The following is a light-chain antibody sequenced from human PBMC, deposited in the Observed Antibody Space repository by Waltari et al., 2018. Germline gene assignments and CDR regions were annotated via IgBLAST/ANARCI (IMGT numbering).Light chain of an antibody. CDR1: QSVRTY. V-gene: IGKV3-11*01. CDR3: QERSNWPGGA. CDR2: DAS. Sequence: EIVLTQCPATLSLSPGERATLSCRASQSVRTYLAWYQHRPGQAPRLLIYDASNRATGVPARFSGSGSGTDFTLTISGLQPEDFAVYYCQERSNWPGGAFGGGTKVEIK. J-gene: IGKJ4*01.